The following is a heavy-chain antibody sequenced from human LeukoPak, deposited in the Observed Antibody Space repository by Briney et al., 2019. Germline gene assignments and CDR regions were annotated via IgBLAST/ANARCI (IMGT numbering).Heavy chain of an antibody. D-gene: IGHD3-22*01. CDR2: FDPEDGET. Sequence: ASVTVSCKVSGYTLTELSMHWVRQAPGKGLEWMGGFDPEDGETIYAQKFQGRVTMTEDTSTDTAYMELSSLRSEDTAVYYCATQGVYYGRGYYYYYMDVWGKGTTVTISS. J-gene: IGHJ6*03. CDR1: GYTLTELS. V-gene: IGHV1-24*01. CDR3: ATQGVYYGRGYYYYYMDV.